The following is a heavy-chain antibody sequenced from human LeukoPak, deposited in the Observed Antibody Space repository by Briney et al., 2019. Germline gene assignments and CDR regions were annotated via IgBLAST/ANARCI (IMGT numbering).Heavy chain of an antibody. CDR3: ARSPCGGDCSRNWFDP. J-gene: IGHJ5*02. D-gene: IGHD2-21*02. CDR2: INPSGGST. V-gene: IGHV1-46*01. Sequence: GASVKVSCKASGYIFIDYYIHWVRQAPGQGLEWMGVINPSGGSTRSAQKFQGRVTMTRDTSTSTVYVELSSLRSEDTAVYYCARSPCGGDCSRNWFDPWGQGTLVTVSS. CDR1: GYIFIDYY.